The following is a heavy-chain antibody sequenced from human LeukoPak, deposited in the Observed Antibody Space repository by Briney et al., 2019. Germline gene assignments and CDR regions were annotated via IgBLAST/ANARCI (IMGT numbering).Heavy chain of an antibody. J-gene: IGHJ3*02. CDR3: ARTAAGKDAFDI. D-gene: IGHD6-13*01. V-gene: IGHV1-8*03. CDR1: GYTFTSYD. CDR2: MNPNSGNT. Sequence: ASVKVSCKASGYTFTSYDINWVRQATGQGLEWMGWMNPNSGNTGYAQKFQGRVTITRNTSISTAYMELSSLRSEDTAVYYCARTAAGKDAFDIWGQGTMVTVSS.